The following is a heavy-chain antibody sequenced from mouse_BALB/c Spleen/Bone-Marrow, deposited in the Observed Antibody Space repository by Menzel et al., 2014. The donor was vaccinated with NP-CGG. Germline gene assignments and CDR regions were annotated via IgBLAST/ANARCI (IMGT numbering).Heavy chain of an antibody. CDR1: GFNIKDTY. D-gene: IGHD1-1*01. V-gene: IGHV14-3*02. CDR3: ARGGSSYGWYFDV. CDR2: IDPANGNT. J-gene: IGHJ1*01. Sequence: EVQLQQSGAELVEPGASVKLSCTASGFNIKDTYMHWVKQRPEQGLEWIGRIDPANGNTKYDPKSQGKATITADTSSNTAYLQLSSLTSEDTAVYYCARGGSSYGWYFDVWGAGTTVTVSS.